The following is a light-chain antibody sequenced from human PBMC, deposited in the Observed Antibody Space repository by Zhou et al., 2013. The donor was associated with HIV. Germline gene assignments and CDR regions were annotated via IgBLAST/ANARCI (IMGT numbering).Light chain of an antibody. Sequence: DIQLTQSPSFLSASVGDRVTITCRASQGISNSLAWFQQTPGKAPKFLIYAASSLHGGVPSKFSGSGSGTDFTLTITSLQPDDFATYYCQQYHSSSQTFGQGTKVDIK. CDR2: AAS. V-gene: IGKV1-16*02. J-gene: IGKJ1*01. CDR1: QGISNS. CDR3: QQYHSSSQT.